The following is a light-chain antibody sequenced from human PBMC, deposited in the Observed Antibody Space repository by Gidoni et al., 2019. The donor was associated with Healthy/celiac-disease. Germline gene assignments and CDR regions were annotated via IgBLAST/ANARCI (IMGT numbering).Light chain of an antibody. J-gene: IGKJ1*01. Sequence: DIQMTQSASTLSASVGDRVTITCRASQSISSWLAWYQQQPGKAPKLLIYKASSLERGVPSRFSVSGSGTEFTLTISSLQPDDFATYYCQQYNSYPWTFGQGTKVEIK. CDR1: QSISSW. CDR3: QQYNSYPWT. CDR2: KAS. V-gene: IGKV1-5*03.